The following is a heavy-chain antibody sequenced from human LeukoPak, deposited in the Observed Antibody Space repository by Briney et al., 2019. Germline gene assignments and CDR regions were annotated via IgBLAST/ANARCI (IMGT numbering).Heavy chain of an antibody. CDR3: ARERTAFREDAFGI. J-gene: IGHJ3*02. CDR2: ISGSSGII. V-gene: IGHV3-48*01. D-gene: IGHD3-3*02. Sequence: GGSLRLSCAASGFTFNTYTMNWVRQAPGKGLEWVSYISGSSGIIDYADSVRGRFTISRDNAKNSLYLQMNSLRAEDTAVYYCARERTAFREDAFGIWGQGTMVTVSS. CDR1: GFTFNTYT.